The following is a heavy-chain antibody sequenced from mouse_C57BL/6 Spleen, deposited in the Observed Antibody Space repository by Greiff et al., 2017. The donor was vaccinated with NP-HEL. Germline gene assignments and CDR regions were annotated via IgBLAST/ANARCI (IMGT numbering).Heavy chain of an antibody. Sequence: VKLQQSGAELARPGASVKLSCKASGYTFTSYGISWVKQRTGQGLEWIGEIYPRSGNTYYNEKFKGKATLTADKSSSTAYMELRSLTSEDSAVYFCARSVALGAMDYWGQGTSVTVSS. V-gene: IGHV1-81*01. CDR2: IYPRSGNT. J-gene: IGHJ4*01. D-gene: IGHD1-3*01. CDR1: GYTFTSYG. CDR3: ARSVALGAMDY.